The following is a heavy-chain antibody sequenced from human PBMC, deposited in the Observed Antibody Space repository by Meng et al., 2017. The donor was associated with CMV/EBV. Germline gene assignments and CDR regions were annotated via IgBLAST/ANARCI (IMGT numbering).Heavy chain of an antibody. CDR1: GYTFTSYG. CDR3: ARDPLFGGGGRFDL. Sequence: VRRVESGAELMKAGASVKVSCKASGYTFTSYGISWVRQAPGQGLEWMGWISAYNGNTNYAQKLQGRVTMTTDTSTSTAYMELRSLRSDDTAVYYCARDPLFGGGGRFDLWGRGTLVTVSS. V-gene: IGHV1-18*01. D-gene: IGHD3-10*01. J-gene: IGHJ2*01. CDR2: ISAYNGNT.